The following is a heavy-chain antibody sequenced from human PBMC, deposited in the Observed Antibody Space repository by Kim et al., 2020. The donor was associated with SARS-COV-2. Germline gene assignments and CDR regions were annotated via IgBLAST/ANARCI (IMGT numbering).Heavy chain of an antibody. Sequence: GGSLRLSCAASGFTFSDYYMTWVRQAPGKGLEWVSYISSSGSYVNYADSVKGRFTISRDNAKNSLYLQMSSLRAEDTALYYCARVPFGDLSAYYFDLWGRGTLFTVSS. CDR1: GFTFSDYY. CDR3: ARVPFGDLSAYYFDL. J-gene: IGHJ4*02. V-gene: IGHV3-11*01. D-gene: IGHD3-10*01. CDR2: ISSSGSYV.